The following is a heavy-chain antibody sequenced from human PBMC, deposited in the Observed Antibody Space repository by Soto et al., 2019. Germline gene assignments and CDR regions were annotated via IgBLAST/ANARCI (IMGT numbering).Heavy chain of an antibody. CDR1: GFTFSSYG. V-gene: IGHV3-33*01. D-gene: IGHD1-26*01. CDR3: ARDRHNGGSYHAY. Sequence: GGSLRLSCAASGFTFSSYGMHWVRQAPGKGLEWVAVIWYDGSNKYYADSVKGRFTISRDNSKNTLYLQMNSLRAEDTAVYYCARDRHNGGSYHAYWGQGTLVTVSS. CDR2: IWYDGSNK. J-gene: IGHJ4*02.